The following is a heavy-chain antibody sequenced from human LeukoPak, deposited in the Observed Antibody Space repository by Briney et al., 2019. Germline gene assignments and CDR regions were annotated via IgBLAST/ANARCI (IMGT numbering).Heavy chain of an antibody. V-gene: IGHV3-21*01. D-gene: IGHD3-10*01. CDR1: APTFSSYS. CDR3: ARVGVRGVIYYYMDV. Sequence: GGSMTLSSAPSAPTFSSYSTNCVSHAQGKGLEWVSSISSRCSYRYYTHSVQGRVTSSRDNAKNPLYLQMNSLRAEDTAVYYCARVGVRGVIYYYMDVWGKGTTVTVSS. J-gene: IGHJ6*03. CDR2: ISSRCSYR.